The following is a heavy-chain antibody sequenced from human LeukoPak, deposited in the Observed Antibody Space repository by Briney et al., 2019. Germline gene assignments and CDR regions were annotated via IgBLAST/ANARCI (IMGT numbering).Heavy chain of an antibody. J-gene: IGHJ4*02. D-gene: IGHD6-6*01. CDR3: ARIGYSSSSFDY. V-gene: IGHV3-7*03. CDR1: GFTFINYW. CDR2: MKQDGSVK. Sequence: GGSLRLSCAASGFTFINYWMSWVRQAPGKGLEWVANMKQDGSVKYYVDSMKGRLTISRDNAKNSLYLQVSGLRAEDTAVYFCARIGYSSSSFDYWGQGVLVTVYS.